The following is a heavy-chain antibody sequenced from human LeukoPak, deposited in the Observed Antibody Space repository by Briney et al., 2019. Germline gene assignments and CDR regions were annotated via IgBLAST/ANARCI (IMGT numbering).Heavy chain of an antibody. V-gene: IGHV4-39*07. J-gene: IGHJ4*02. Sequence: SETLSLTCTVSGGSISSYYWGWIRQPPGKGLEWIGSIYYSGSTYYNPSLKSRVTISVDTSKNQFSLKLSSVTAADTAVYYCARSSGNYDFWSGYYELDYWGQGTLVTVSS. CDR3: ARSSGNYDFWSGYYELDY. D-gene: IGHD3-3*01. CDR1: GGSISSYY. CDR2: IYYSGST.